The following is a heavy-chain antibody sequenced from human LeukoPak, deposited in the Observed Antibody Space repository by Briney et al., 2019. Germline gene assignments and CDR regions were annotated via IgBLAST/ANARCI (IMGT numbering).Heavy chain of an antibody. CDR3: ARDAPIYYDSSGYYGNWFDP. D-gene: IGHD3-22*01. Sequence: ASVKVSCKASGYTFTGYYMHWVRQAPGQGLEWMGWINPNSGGTNYAQKFQGRVTMTRDTSISTAYMELSRLRSDDTAVYYCARDAPIYYDSSGYYGNWFDPWGQGTLVTVSS. CDR1: GYTFTGYY. CDR2: INPNSGGT. J-gene: IGHJ5*02. V-gene: IGHV1-2*02.